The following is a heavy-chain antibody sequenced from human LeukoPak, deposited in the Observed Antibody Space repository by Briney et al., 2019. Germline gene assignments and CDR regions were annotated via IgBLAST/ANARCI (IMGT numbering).Heavy chain of an antibody. Sequence: ASVKVSCKASGYTFTSYAMNWVRQAPGQGLEWMGWINTNTGNPTYAQGFTGRFVFSLDTSVSTAYLQISSLKAEDTAVYYCARGGFVTMVRGVYLWLLSGFDYWGQGTLVTVSS. CDR1: GYTFTSYA. CDR3: ARGGFVTMVRGVYLWLLSGFDY. V-gene: IGHV7-4-1*02. CDR2: INTNTGNP. J-gene: IGHJ4*02. D-gene: IGHD3-10*01.